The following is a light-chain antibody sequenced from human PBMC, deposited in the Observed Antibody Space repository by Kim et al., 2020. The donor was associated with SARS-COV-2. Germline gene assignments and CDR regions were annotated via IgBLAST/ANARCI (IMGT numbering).Light chain of an antibody. CDR3: QVWESSSDHYV. J-gene: IGLJ1*01. Sequence: APGKTARITCGGDNIGSKSVHWYQQKSGQAPVLVMYHDSDRPSGIPERFSGSNSGNTATLTISRVEAGDEADYYCQVWESSSDHYVFGTGTKVTVL. CDR2: HDS. CDR1: NIGSKS. V-gene: IGLV3-21*01.